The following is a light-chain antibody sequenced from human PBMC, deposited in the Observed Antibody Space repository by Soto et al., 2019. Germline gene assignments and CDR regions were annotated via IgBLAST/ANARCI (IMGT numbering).Light chain of an antibody. CDR3: QSYDSSVVV. J-gene: IGLJ2*01. V-gene: IGLV1-40*01. CDR2: GNS. CDR1: SSNIGAGYD. Sequence: QSVLTQPPSVSGAPGQRVTISCTGSSSNIGAGYDVHWYQQLPGTAPKLLIYGNSNRPSGVPDRFSGSKSGTSASLAITGLQAEDEADYFSQSYDSSVVVFGGGTKVTVL.